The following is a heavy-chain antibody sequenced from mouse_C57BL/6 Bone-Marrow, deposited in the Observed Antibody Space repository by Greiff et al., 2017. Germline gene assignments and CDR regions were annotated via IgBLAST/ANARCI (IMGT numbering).Heavy chain of an antibody. D-gene: IGHD4-1*01. Sequence: EVKLLESGPGLVKPSQSLSLTCSVTGYSIPSGYYWNWIRQFPGNKLEWMGYISYDGSNNYNPSLKNRISITRDTSKNQFFLKLNSVTTEDTATYYCAKLGRFAYWGQGTLVTVSA. CDR3: AKLGRFAY. CDR1: GYSIPSGYY. V-gene: IGHV3-6*01. J-gene: IGHJ3*01. CDR2: ISYDGSN.